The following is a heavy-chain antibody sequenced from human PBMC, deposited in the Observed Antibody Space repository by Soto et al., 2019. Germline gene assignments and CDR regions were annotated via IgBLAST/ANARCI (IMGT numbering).Heavy chain of an antibody. D-gene: IGHD6-19*01. CDR1: GYTFTSYA. J-gene: IGHJ4*02. V-gene: IGHV1-3*01. CDR2: INAGNGNT. Sequence: ASVKVSCKASGYTFTSYAMHWVRQAPGQRLEWMGWINAGNGNTKYSQKFQGRVTITRDTSASTTYMELSSLRSEDTAVYYCATHRAAVAGIRLVYWGQGTLVTVSS. CDR3: ATHRAAVAGIRLVY.